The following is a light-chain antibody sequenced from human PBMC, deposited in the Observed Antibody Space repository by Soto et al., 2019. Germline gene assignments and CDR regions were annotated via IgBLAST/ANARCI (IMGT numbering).Light chain of an antibody. Sequence: EIVMTQSPATLSVSPGERATLSCRASQSVSSNLAWYQQKPGQAPRLLIYGASTRATGIPARLSGGGSGTEFTPTNSSLQSEDFAVYYCQQYNNWPPWTFGQGTKVEIK. CDR1: QSVSSN. J-gene: IGKJ1*01. V-gene: IGKV3-15*01. CDR2: GAS. CDR3: QQYNNWPPWT.